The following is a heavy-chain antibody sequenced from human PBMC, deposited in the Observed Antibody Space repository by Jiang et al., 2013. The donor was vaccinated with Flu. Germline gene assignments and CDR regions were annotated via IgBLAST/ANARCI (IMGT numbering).Heavy chain of an antibody. D-gene: IGHD1-7*01. Sequence: LLKPSETLSLTCTVSGGSINSRNFYWGWIRQPPGKGLEWIGSIYYTGSTYYNPSVKSRVAISEDTSKNQFSLKLSSVTAADTAVYYCARYMFRPETTPFDAFDIWGQGTMVTVSS. CDR2: IYYTGST. J-gene: IGHJ3*02. CDR1: GGSINSRNFY. CDR3: ARYMFRPETTPFDAFDI. V-gene: IGHV4-39*07.